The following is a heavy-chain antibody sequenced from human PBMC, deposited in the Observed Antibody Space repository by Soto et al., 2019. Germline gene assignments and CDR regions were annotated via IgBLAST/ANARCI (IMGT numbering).Heavy chain of an antibody. Sequence: ASVKVSCKASGYTFTSYYMHWVRQAPGQGLEWMGIINPSGGSTSYAQKFQGRVTMTRDTSTSTVYMELSSLRSEDTAVYYCARVGKSYYDILTGYYIEGWFHPWGQGTLVTVFS. CDR3: ARVGKSYYDILTGYYIEGWFHP. D-gene: IGHD3-9*01. CDR2: INPSGGST. J-gene: IGHJ5*02. CDR1: GYTFTSYY. V-gene: IGHV1-46*01.